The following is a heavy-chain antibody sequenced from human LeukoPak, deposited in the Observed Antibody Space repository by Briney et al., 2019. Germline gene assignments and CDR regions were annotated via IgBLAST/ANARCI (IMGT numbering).Heavy chain of an antibody. D-gene: IGHD3-10*01. Sequence: GGSLRLSCAASGFTFTIYAMNWVRQAPGKGLEWVSAISGSGGSTYYADSVKGRFTISRDNSKNTLYPQMNSLRAEDTAVYYCARSMVRGVIGGVDYWGQGTLVTVSS. CDR2: ISGSGGST. J-gene: IGHJ4*02. CDR1: GFTFTIYA. V-gene: IGHV3-23*01. CDR3: ARSMVRGVIGGVDY.